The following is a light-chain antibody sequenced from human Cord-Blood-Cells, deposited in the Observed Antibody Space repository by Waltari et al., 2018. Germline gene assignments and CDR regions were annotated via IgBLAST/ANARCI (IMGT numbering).Light chain of an antibody. V-gene: IGLV2-8*01. CDR2: EVS. CDR3: SSYAGSNKLV. J-gene: IGLJ3*02. CDR1: SSDVVCYNY. Sequence: QSALTQPPSASGSPGQSVTISCTGTSSDVVCYNYVSWYQQPPGKAPKLMIYEVSKRPSGVPDRFSGSKSGNTASLTVSGLQAEDEADYYCSSYAGSNKLVFGGGTKLTVL.